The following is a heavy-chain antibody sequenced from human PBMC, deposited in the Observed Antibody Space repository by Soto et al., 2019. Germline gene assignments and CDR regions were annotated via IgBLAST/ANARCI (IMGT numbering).Heavy chain of an antibody. CDR1: GSTFSSYG. CDR2: IWYDGSNK. CDR3: ARERTGTDDYFDY. D-gene: IGHD1-1*01. Sequence: GGSLRLSCAASGSTFSSYGMHWFRQAPGKGLEWVAVIWYDGSNKYYADSVKGRFTISRDNSKNTLYLQMNSLRAEDTAVYYCARERTGTDDYFDYWGQGTLVTVSS. J-gene: IGHJ4*02. V-gene: IGHV3-33*01.